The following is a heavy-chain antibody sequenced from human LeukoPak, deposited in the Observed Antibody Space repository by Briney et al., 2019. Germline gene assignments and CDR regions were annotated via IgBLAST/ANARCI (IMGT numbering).Heavy chain of an antibody. CDR3: ASVTRSDHSDLDY. V-gene: IGHV1-2*02. CDR1: GYTFTDYY. D-gene: IGHD3-16*02. CDR2: IKPNSGAT. J-gene: IGHJ4*02. Sequence: AAVKVSCKASGYTFTDYYLHWVRQAPGQGLEWMGWIKPNSGATNYARNFQGRVTMTRDTSISTVYVELSSLRSDDTAVYYCASVTRSDHSDLDYWGQGTLLTVSS.